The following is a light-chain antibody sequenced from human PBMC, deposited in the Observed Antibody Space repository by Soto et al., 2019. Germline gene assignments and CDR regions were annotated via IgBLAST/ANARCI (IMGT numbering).Light chain of an antibody. CDR3: QQLRSYPLT. Sequence: DIPLTQSPSFLSASVGDRVTITCRASQGISNYLAWYQQEPGKAPKLLIYPTSTLQSGVPSRFSGSGSGTEFTLTIRSLQPDDFATYYCQQLRSYPLTFGGGTKVEIK. CDR1: QGISNY. V-gene: IGKV1-9*01. J-gene: IGKJ4*01. CDR2: PTS.